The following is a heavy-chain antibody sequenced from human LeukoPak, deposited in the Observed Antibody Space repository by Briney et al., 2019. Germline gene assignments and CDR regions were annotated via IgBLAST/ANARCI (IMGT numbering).Heavy chain of an antibody. CDR1: GGTFSSYA. CDR2: IIPIFGTA. D-gene: IGHD2-2*02. CDR3: ARGTLVVPAAIGGGYYFDY. Sequence: SVKVSCKASGGTFSSYAISWVRQAPGQGLEWMGGIIPIFGTANYAQKFQGRVTITTDESTSTAYMELSSLRSEDTAVYYCARGTLVVPAAIGGGYYFDYWGQGTLVAVSS. J-gene: IGHJ4*02. V-gene: IGHV1-69*05.